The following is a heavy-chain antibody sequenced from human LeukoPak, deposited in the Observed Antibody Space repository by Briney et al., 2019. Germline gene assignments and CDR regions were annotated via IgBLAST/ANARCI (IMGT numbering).Heavy chain of an antibody. CDR2: IYYSGST. J-gene: IGHJ4*02. V-gene: IGHV4-59*08. CDR1: GGSISSYY. CDR3: ARFVHDYGDPFDY. Sequence: PSETLSLTCTVAGGSISSYYWSWIRQPPGKGLEWIGYIYYSGSTNYNPSLKXRVTISVDTSKNQFSLKLSSVTAADTAVYYCARFVHDYGDPFDYWGQGTLVTVSS. D-gene: IGHD4-17*01.